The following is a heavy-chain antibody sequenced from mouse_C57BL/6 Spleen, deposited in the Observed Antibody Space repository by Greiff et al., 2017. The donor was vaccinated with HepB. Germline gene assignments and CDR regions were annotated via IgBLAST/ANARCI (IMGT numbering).Heavy chain of an antibody. J-gene: IGHJ3*01. CDR2: IDPSDSET. V-gene: IGHV1-52*01. Sequence: QVQLQQPGAELVRPGSSVKLSCKASGYTFTSYWMHWVKQRPIQGLEWIGNIDPSDSETHYNQKFKDKATLTVDKSSSTAYMQLSSLTSEDSAVYYCARDGMGYYGISLWFAYWGQGTLVTVSA. D-gene: IGHD1-1*01. CDR1: GYTFTSYW. CDR3: ARDGMGYYGISLWFAY.